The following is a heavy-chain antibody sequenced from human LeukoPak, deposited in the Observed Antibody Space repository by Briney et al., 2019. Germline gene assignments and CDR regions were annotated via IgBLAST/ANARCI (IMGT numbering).Heavy chain of an antibody. D-gene: IGHD1-26*01. Sequence: PSETLSLTCTVSGGSISSYYWSWIRQPPGKGLEWIGYIYYSGSTNYNPSLKSRVTISVDTSKNQFSLKLSSVTAADTAVYYCARTKSGVNFFDYWGQGTLVTVSS. J-gene: IGHJ4*02. CDR1: GGSISSYY. V-gene: IGHV4-59*01. CDR3: ARTKSGVNFFDY. CDR2: IYYSGST.